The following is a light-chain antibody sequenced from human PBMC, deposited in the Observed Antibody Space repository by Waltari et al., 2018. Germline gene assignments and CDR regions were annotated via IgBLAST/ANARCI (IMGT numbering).Light chain of an antibody. J-gene: IGKJ2*01. V-gene: IGKV4-1*01. Sequence: DIVMTQSPDSLAVSLGETATINCRSSQSVLHSANSKNYLAWHQQRPGLPPKLLIYWASTRESVLPGRFSGSGSATDSTLTISVLQAEDVAVYYCQQYYSSPTFGQGTKLEIK. CDR2: WAS. CDR1: QSVLHSANSKNY. CDR3: QQYYSSPT.